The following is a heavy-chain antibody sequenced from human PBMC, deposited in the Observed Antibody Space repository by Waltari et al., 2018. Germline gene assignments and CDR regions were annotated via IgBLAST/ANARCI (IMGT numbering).Heavy chain of an antibody. CDR1: GFTGRSTY. Sequence: EVRLVESGGGLIPPGGSLRLSCAASGFTGRSTYRSWVRQAPGKGVGWRAVIYSGGNTYYADSVKGRFTISRDNYKNTLYLQMNSLRAEDTAVYYCAGRGPTYYFDYWGQGILVTVSS. CDR3: AGRGPTYYFDY. V-gene: IGHV3-53*01. J-gene: IGHJ4*02. CDR2: IYSGGNT.